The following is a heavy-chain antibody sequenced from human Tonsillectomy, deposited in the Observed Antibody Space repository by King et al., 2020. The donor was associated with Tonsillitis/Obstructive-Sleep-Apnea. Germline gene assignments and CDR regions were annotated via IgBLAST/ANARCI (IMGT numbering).Heavy chain of an antibody. J-gene: IGHJ4*02. Sequence: VQLVESGGGVVRPGGSLRLSCAASGFSFDDFGMSWVRQAPGKVLEWLSGINWNGGSTGYADSVKGRFTISRDNAKNSLYLQMTSLRAEDTALYYCARDLLGAANNYYGSGSPDYWGQGTLVTVSS. CDR3: ARDLLGAANNYYGSGSPDY. D-gene: IGHD3-10*01. CDR1: GFSFDDFG. V-gene: IGHV3-20*04. CDR2: INWNGGST.